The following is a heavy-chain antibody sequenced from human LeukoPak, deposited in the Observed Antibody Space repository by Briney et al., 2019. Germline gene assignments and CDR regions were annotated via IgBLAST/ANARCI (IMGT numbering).Heavy chain of an antibody. CDR2: TSSDLNVK. V-gene: IGHV3-30-3*01. D-gene: IGHD3-10*01. J-gene: IGHJ4*02. CDR3: AREGYYGSGSPPSLYFDY. Sequence: GGSLRLSCEASGFTFRNYVIHWVRQAPGKGLEWVEVTSSDLNVKLYADSVKGRFTISRDNSRSTLYLQMNSLRPEDTAIYYCAREGYYGSGSPPSLYFDYWGQGTLVTVSS. CDR1: GFTFRNYV.